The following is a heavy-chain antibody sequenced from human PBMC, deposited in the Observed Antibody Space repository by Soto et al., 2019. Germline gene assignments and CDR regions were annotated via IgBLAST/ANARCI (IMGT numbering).Heavy chain of an antibody. V-gene: IGHV1-69*01. CDR3: ASGASRWYPYFFDA. CDR1: EGTFNSYA. Sequence: QAQVVQSGAEVRKPGSSVKLSCKASEGTFNSYAIAWVRQAPGQGLEWMGGIIPYYNTLNYAQKFQDRATLTADDSANTVYMELSSLRSDDTAVYFCASGASRWYPYFFDAWAQGTLVTVSS. J-gene: IGHJ4*02. CDR2: IIPYYNTL. D-gene: IGHD6-13*01.